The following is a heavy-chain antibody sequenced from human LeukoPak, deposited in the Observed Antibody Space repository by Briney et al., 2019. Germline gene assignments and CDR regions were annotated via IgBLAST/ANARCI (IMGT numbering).Heavy chain of an antibody. CDR2: IHHSGKT. Sequence: SETLSLTCTVSGGSISSGDFFWSWVRQPPGKGLEWIGYIHHSGKTYYNPSLKSRLTISIDTSKNQFSLNLSSVTAADTAVYYCAREYYGSGSYYTLYYFDYWGQGTLVTVSS. CDR3: AREYYGSGSYYTLYYFDY. D-gene: IGHD3-10*01. J-gene: IGHJ4*02. V-gene: IGHV4-30-4*01. CDR1: GGSISSGDFF.